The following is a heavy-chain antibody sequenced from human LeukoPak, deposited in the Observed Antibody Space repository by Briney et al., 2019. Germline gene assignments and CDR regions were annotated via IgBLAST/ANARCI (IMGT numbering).Heavy chain of an antibody. CDR2: IYTSGTS. Sequence: PSETLSLTCTVSGGSISSYYWNWIRQPAGKGLEWIGRIYTSGTSNYNPSLRSRVTMSVDTSKNHFSLKLRSVTAADTAVYYCARGVASLDYWGQGTLVTVSS. CDR3: ARGVASLDY. J-gene: IGHJ4*02. V-gene: IGHV4-4*07. CDR1: GGSISSYY.